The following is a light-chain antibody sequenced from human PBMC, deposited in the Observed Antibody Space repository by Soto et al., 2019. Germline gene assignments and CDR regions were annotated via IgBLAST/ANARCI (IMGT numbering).Light chain of an antibody. Sequence: EIVLTQSPGTLSLSPWERATLSCRASQSVSNNYLAWYQQKPGQAPRLLIYGASNRATGIPARFSGSRSGAEFTLTINSLQSEDFAVYYCQPYNNWPLTFGGGTKVDIK. CDR2: GAS. CDR1: QSVSNN. CDR3: QPYNNWPLT. V-gene: IGKV3D-15*01. J-gene: IGKJ4*01.